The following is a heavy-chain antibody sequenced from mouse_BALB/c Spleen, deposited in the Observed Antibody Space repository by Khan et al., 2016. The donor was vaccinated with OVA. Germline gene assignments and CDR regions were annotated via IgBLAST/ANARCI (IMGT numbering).Heavy chain of an antibody. CDR3: ARRNYGGYTFAY. CDR2: ISPGSGDI. D-gene: IGHD1-2*01. Sequence: QVQLQQSGAELARPGASVKLSCKASGYTFTDYYINWLKQRTGQGLEWIGEISPGSGDIYYNAKFKGKATLTADKSSSTAYMQLSSLTSEGSAVYLCARRNYGGYTFAYWGQGTLVTVSA. J-gene: IGHJ3*01. V-gene: IGHV1-77*01. CDR1: GYTFTDYY.